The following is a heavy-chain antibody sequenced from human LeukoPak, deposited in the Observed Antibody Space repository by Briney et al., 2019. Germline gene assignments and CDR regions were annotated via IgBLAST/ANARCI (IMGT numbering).Heavy chain of an antibody. CDR2: IWYDGGKK. J-gene: IGHJ3*01. V-gene: IGHV3-33*01. CDR1: GFTFSDYG. CDR3: VRYCNGGSCYRAAFDV. Sequence: GGSLRLSCAASGFTFSDYGMYWVRQAPGKGLEWVALIWYDGGKKYYTDSVRGRFTISRDNSKNTLYLQMDSLRAEDTAVYYCVRYCNGGSCYRAAFDVWGPGTMVPVSS. D-gene: IGHD2-15*01.